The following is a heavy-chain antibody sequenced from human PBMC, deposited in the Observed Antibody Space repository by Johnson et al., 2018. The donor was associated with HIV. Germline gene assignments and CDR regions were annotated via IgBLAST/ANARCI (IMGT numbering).Heavy chain of an antibody. J-gene: IGHJ3*02. CDR3: AKGQSSSWSRGAFDI. CDR1: GFTFSSYG. CDR2: IRYDGCNK. V-gene: IGHV3-30*02. Sequence: QVQLVESGGGLVQPGGSLRLSCAASGFTFSSYGMHWVRQAPGKGLEWVAFIRYDGCNKYYADSVTGRLTISRDHSKNTRYMQMNSLRAEDTAVYYCAKGQSSSWSRGAFDIWGQGKMVTVSS. D-gene: IGHD6-13*01.